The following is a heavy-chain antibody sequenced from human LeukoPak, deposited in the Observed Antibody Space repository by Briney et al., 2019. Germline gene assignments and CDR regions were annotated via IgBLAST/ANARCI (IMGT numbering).Heavy chain of an antibody. Sequence: GGSLRLSCAASGFTFTSYAMSWVRQAPGKGLEWVAVISYDGSNKYYADSVKGRFTISRDNSKNTLYLQMNSLRAEDTAVYYCAKLPDSSGMGFDYWGQGTLVTVSS. CDR3: AKLPDSSGMGFDY. V-gene: IGHV3-30*18. CDR1: GFTFTSYA. J-gene: IGHJ4*02. CDR2: ISYDGSNK. D-gene: IGHD3-22*01.